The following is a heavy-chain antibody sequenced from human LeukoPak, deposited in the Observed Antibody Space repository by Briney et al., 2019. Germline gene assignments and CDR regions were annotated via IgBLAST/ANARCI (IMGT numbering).Heavy chain of an antibody. CDR2: ISAYNGNT. V-gene: IGHV1-18*01. CDR1: GYTFTSYG. D-gene: IGHD2-15*01. CDR3: ARDRKYCSGGSCYRGFDY. Sequence: ASVKVSCKASGYTFTSYGISWVRQAPGQGLEWMGWISAYNGNTNYAQKLQGRVTMTTDTSTSTAYMELRSLRSDDTAVYYCARDRKYCSGGSCYRGFDYWGQGTLVTVSS. J-gene: IGHJ4*02.